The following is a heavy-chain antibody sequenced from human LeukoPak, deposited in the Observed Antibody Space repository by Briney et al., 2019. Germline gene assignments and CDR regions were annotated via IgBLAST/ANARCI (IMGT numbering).Heavy chain of an antibody. CDR2: IHFSGTT. J-gene: IGHJ4*02. V-gene: IGHV4-39*01. CDR1: GDSISSSEDY. CDR3: ARFRRVVRSSLLDF. D-gene: IGHD2/OR15-2a*01. Sequence: PSETLSLTCTVSGDSISSSEDYWGWIRQPPGKGLEWIGIIHFSGTTYYNPSLMSRVTISVDTSRNQFSLKVTSVTAADTAVYYCARFRRVVRSSLLDFWGQGTLVTVSS.